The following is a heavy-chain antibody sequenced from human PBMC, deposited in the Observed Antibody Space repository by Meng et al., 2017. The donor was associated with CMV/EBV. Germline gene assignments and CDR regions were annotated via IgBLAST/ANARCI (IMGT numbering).Heavy chain of an antibody. CDR1: GYTFTGYY. D-gene: IGHD2-2*01. CDR3: ARGYCSSTSCRTGVWFDP. CDR2: INPNSGGT. V-gene: IGHV1-2*02. Sequence: ASVKVSCKASGYTFTGYYMHWARQASGQGLEWMGWINPNSGGTNYAQKFQGRVTMTRDTSISTAYMELSRLRSDDTAVYYCARGYCSSTSCRTGVWFDPWGQGTLVTVSS. J-gene: IGHJ5*02.